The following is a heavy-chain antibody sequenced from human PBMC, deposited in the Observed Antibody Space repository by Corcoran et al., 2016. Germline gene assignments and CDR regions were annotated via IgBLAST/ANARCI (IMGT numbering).Heavy chain of an antibody. CDR1: GGTFSSYA. D-gene: IGHD1-26*01. CDR3: ATRGRAKRNYYDYGMDV. J-gene: IGHJ6*02. Sequence: QVQLVQSGAEVKKPGSSVKVSCKASGGTFSSYAISWVRQAPGQGLEWMGGIIPIFGTASYAQKFQGRVTITADKSTSTAYMELSSLRSEETAVYYCATRGRAKRNYYDYGMDVWGQGTTVTVAS. CDR2: IIPIFGTA. V-gene: IGHV1-69*06.